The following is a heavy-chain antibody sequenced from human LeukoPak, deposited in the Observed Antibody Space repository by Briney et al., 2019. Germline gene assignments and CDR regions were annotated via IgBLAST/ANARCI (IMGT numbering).Heavy chain of an antibody. D-gene: IGHD6-13*01. CDR3: AIIAAAGTGPR. Sequence: ASVKVSCKASGYTFTGYYMHWVRQAPGQGLEWMGWISAYNGNTNYAQKLQGRVTMTTDTSTSTAYMELRSLRSDDTAVYYCAIIAAAGTGPRWGQGTLVTVSS. CDR1: GYTFTGYY. J-gene: IGHJ4*02. CDR2: ISAYNGNT. V-gene: IGHV1-18*04.